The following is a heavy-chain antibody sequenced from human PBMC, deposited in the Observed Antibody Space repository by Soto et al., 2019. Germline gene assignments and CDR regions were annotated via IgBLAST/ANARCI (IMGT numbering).Heavy chain of an antibody. CDR3: ARDLAKGGGSAGFDY. Sequence: QVQLVQSGAEVKKPGASVNVSCKASGYTFTVYYMHWVRQAPGQGLEWMGWINPKSGGTRYPQKFQCRVTMTWDTSLSTAYMALTRLRSDDTAVYYCARDLAKGGGSAGFDYWGQGTLVTVSS. CDR1: GYTFTVYY. J-gene: IGHJ4*02. D-gene: IGHD1-26*01. V-gene: IGHV1-2*02. CDR2: INPKSGGT.